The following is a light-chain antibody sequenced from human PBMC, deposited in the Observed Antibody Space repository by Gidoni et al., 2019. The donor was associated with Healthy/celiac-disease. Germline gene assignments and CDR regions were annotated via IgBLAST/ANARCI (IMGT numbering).Light chain of an antibody. CDR1: QSISSY. CDR2: AAS. J-gene: IGKJ2*01. Sequence: DIPMTPSPSSLSASVGDSVTITCRASQSISSYFNWYQQKPGKAPKLLIYAASSLQSGVPSRFSGSGSGTDFTITISSLQPEDFATYYCQQSYSTPGTFGQGAKLEIK. CDR3: QQSYSTPGT. V-gene: IGKV1-39*01.